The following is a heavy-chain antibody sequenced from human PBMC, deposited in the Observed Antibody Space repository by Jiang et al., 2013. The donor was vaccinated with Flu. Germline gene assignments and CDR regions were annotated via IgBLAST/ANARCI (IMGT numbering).Heavy chain of an antibody. Sequence: GAEVKKPGASAKVSCKASGYTFNNYGISWVRQAPGRGLEWMGWISADNGNTNYAQEYQGRVTMTADTSTSTVYMELRSLRSDDTAVYYCARGRTVREVGGPYYYYGMDVWGQG. D-gene: IGHD4-17*01. V-gene: IGHV1-18*01. CDR1: GYTFNNYG. CDR3: ARGRTVREVGGPYYYYGMDV. CDR2: ISADNGNT. J-gene: IGHJ6*02.